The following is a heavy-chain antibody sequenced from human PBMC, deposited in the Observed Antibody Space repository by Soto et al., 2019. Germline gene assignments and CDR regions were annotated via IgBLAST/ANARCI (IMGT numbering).Heavy chain of an antibody. V-gene: IGHV1-18*01. CDR2: INAYNGNT. J-gene: IGHJ4*02. D-gene: IGHD3-22*01. Sequence: ASVKVSCKASGYTFTSYGISWVRQAPGQGLEWMGWINAYNGNTNYAQKLQGRVTMTTDTSTSTAYMELRSLRSDDTAVYYCARDRLRGYDSSGFYSWGQGTPVTVSS. CDR1: GYTFTSYG. CDR3: ARDRLRGYDSSGFYS.